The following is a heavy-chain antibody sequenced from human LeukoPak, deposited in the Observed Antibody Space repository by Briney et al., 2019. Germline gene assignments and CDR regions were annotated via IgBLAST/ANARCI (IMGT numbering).Heavy chain of an antibody. CDR3: ARVPFTVVVVAATSWYFDL. D-gene: IGHD2-15*01. CDR2: TSAYNGNT. J-gene: IGHJ2*01. CDR1: GYTFTSYG. V-gene: IGHV1-18*01. Sequence: GASVKVSCKASGYTFTSYGISWVRQAPGQGLEWMGWTSAYNGNTNYAQKLQGRVTMTTDTSTSTAYMELRSLRSDDTAVYYCARVPFTVVVVAATSWYFDLWGRGTLVTVSS.